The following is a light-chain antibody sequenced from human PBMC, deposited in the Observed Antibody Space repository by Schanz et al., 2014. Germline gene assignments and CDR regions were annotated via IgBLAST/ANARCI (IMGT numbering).Light chain of an antibody. CDR1: QSVLYSSNNKNY. V-gene: IGKV4-1*01. CDR3: QQYYNTRT. J-gene: IGKJ1*01. Sequence: DIVMTQSPDSLAVSLGERATINCKSSQSVLYSSNNKNYLAWYQQKPGQPPKLLIYWASTRESGVPDRFSGSGSGKDFTLTISSLQAEDVAVYYCQQYYNTRTFGQGTKVEIK. CDR2: WAS.